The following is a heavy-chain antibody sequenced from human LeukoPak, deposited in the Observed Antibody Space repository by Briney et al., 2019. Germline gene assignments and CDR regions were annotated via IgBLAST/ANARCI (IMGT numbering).Heavy chain of an antibody. CDR1: GGTFSSYA. Sequence: GASVKVSCKASGGTFSSYAISWVRQAPGQGLEWMGWMNPNSGNTGYAQKFQGRVTMTRNTSISTAYMELSSLRSEDTAVYYCARGFRGTYYDFWSGYYPWAGDYYYGMDVWGQGTTVTVSS. V-gene: IGHV1-8*02. CDR3: ARGFRGTYYDFWSGYYPWAGDYYYGMDV. J-gene: IGHJ6*02. D-gene: IGHD3-3*01. CDR2: MNPNSGNT.